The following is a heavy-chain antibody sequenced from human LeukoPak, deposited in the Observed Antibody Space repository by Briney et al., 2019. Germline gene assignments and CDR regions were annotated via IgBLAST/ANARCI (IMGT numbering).Heavy chain of an antibody. CDR1: GGSTSSNNW. J-gene: IGHJ4*02. CDR2: IYHSGSP. Sequence: SGTLSLTCAVSGGSTSSNNWWGWVRQPPGKGLEWIGEIYHSGSPNYNPSLKSRVTISVDKSRKHFSLNLSSVTAADTAVYYCARVNINNWHSCDYWGQGTLVTVSS. V-gene: IGHV4-4*02. D-gene: IGHD1-1*01. CDR3: ARVNINNWHSCDY.